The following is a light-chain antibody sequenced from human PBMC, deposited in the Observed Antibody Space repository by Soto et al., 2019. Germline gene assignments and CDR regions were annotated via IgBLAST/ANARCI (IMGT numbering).Light chain of an antibody. J-gene: IGKJ1*01. Sequence: TVLTQSPGTPSVSPGGRASLSCRASQSVIINLAWYQQKPGQAPRLLIYGASTRATGIPARFSGSGFDTEFTLTISSLQSEDFAIYYCQQYGNSRGTFGQGTKVDIK. V-gene: IGKV3-15*01. CDR2: GAS. CDR3: QQYGNSRGT. CDR1: QSVIIN.